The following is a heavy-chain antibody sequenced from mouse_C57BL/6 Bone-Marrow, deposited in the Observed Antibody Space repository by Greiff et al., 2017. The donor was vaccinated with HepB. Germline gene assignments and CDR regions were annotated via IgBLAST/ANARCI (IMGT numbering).Heavy chain of an antibody. Sequence: QVQLQQSGAELARPGASVKLSCKASGYTLPSYGISWVKQRTGQGLEWIGEIYPRSGNTYYNEKLKGKATLTADKSSSPAYMELRSLTSEDSAVYFCARSSIYYDYSWFAYWGQGTLVTVSA. D-gene: IGHD2-4*01. CDR2: IYPRSGNT. J-gene: IGHJ3*01. CDR1: GYTLPSYG. V-gene: IGHV1-81*01. CDR3: ARSSIYYDYSWFAY.